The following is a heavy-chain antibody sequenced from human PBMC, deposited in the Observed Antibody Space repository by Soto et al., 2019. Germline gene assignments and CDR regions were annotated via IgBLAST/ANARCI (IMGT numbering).Heavy chain of an antibody. CDR3: ARDYEGAYCGGDCYSGGAFDI. CDR1: GFTFSSYS. Sequence: VGSLRLSCAASGFTFSSYSMNWVRQAPGKGLEWVSSISSSSYIYYADSVKGRFTISRDNAKNSLYLQMNSLRAEDTAVYYCARDYEGAYCGGDCYSGGAFDIWGQGTMVTVSS. D-gene: IGHD2-21*02. J-gene: IGHJ3*02. V-gene: IGHV3-21*01. CDR2: ISSSSYI.